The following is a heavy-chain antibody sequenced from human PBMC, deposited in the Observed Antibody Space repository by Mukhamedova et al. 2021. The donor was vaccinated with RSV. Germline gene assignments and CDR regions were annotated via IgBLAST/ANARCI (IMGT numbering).Heavy chain of an antibody. CDR2: ISSSGSTI. D-gene: IGHD2-8*02. Sequence: EWVSYISSSGSTIYYADSVKGRFTISRDNAKNSLYLQMNSLRAEDTAVYYCARVWSSGGVIALPFDYWGQGTLVTGPS. CDR3: ARVWSSGGVIALPFDY. J-gene: IGHJ4*02. V-gene: IGHV3-11*01.